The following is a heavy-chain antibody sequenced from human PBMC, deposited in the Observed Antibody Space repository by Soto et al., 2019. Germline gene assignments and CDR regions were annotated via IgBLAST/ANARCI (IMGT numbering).Heavy chain of an antibody. D-gene: IGHD3-22*01. V-gene: IGHV1-2*02. CDR2: INPNNGDT. CDR1: GYTFTGYY. J-gene: IGHJ4*02. CDR3: VRARRYYDDRSAYDY. Sequence: EASVKVSCKASGYTFTGYYMHWVRQAPGQGLEWMGWINPNNGDTNYAQKFQGRVTMTRDSSISIAYMDLSRLRSADTAVYFCVRARRYYDDRSAYDYWGQGTLVTVSS.